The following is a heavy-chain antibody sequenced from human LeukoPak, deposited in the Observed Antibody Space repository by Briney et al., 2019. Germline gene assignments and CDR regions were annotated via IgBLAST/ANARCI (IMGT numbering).Heavy chain of an antibody. Sequence: SETLSLTCAVSGYSLGKNYYWGWLRQSPGKGLEWIGRIYGRASTSYNPSLMNRATMSVDTSKNHFSLQLTSVTAADTAVYYCARYDSRGSASTRFDYWGPGILVTVSS. CDR2: IYGRAST. V-gene: IGHV4-38-2*01. CDR3: ARYDSRGSASTRFDY. CDR1: GYSLGKNYY. D-gene: IGHD3-16*01. J-gene: IGHJ4*02.